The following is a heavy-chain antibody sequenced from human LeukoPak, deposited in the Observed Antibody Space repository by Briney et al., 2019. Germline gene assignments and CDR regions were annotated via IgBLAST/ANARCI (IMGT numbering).Heavy chain of an antibody. CDR3: ARPERGRGVQYLDY. CDR1: GFTFSNYW. J-gene: IGHJ4*02. D-gene: IGHD3-10*01. Sequence: GESLRLSCAAYGFTFSNYWMIWVRQAPGKGLECVANIKQDESEKYYVDSVKGRFTISRDNAKNSLYLQMNSLRAEDTAVYYCARPERGRGVQYLDYWGQGTLVTVSS. CDR2: IKQDESEK. V-gene: IGHV3-7*01.